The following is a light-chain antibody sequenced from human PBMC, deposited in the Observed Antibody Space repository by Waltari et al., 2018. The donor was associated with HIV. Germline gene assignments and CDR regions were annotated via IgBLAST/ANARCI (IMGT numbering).Light chain of an antibody. CDR2: EVP. J-gene: IGLJ3*02. V-gene: IGLV2-8*01. Sequence: QSALTQPPSSSGSPGQSVTISCTGTSRDVGGSDHVSWYQQHPGKAPKRLGYEVPKRAPGVPDRFSGSKSGNTASLTVSGLQAEDEAHYDCVSYAGINDRWVFGGGTKLTVL. CDR3: VSYAGINDRWV. CDR1: SRDVGGSDH.